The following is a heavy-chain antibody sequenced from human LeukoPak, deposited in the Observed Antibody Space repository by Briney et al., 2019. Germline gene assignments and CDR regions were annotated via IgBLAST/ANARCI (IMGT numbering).Heavy chain of an antibody. D-gene: IGHD2-15*01. CDR1: GFTFSSYA. J-gene: IGHJ4*02. V-gene: IGHV3-23*01. CDR2: ISGSTGRT. CDR3: ARRYFDY. Sequence: GGSLRLSCAASGFTFSSYAMSWVRQAPGKGLEWVSAISGSTGRTYYADSVKGRFTISRDNAKNSLYLQMNSLRAEDTAVYYCARRYFDYWGQGTLVTVSS.